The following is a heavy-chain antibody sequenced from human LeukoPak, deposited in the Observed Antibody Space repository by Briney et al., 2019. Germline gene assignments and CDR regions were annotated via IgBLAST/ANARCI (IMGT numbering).Heavy chain of an antibody. V-gene: IGHV4-34*01. CDR3: ARGGYDYVWGSYRQPAAAPSNFDY. Sequence: PSETLSLTCAVYGGSFSGYYWSWIRQPPGKGLEWIGEINHSGSTNYNPSLKSRVTISVDTSKNQFSLKLSSVTAADTAVYYCARGGYDYVWGSYRQPAAAPSNFDYWGQGTLVTVSS. D-gene: IGHD3-16*02. CDR2: INHSGST. J-gene: IGHJ4*02. CDR1: GGSFSGYY.